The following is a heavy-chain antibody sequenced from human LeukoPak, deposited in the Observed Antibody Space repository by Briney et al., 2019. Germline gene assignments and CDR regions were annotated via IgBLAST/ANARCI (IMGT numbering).Heavy chain of an antibody. Sequence: PAGYLSFSCAASGFTFSSYAMRWVRQAPGKGLVWVSGVSGSGGSKNYADSVKGRFTISRDNSKNTLYLQMNSLRAEDTAVYYCAKVRVVGGTPGRPATRASLDYWGRGTLVTVSS. CDR3: AKVRVVGGTPGRPATRASLDY. V-gene: IGHV3-23*01. J-gene: IGHJ4*02. CDR2: VSGSGGSK. D-gene: IGHD1-26*01. CDR1: GFTFSSYA.